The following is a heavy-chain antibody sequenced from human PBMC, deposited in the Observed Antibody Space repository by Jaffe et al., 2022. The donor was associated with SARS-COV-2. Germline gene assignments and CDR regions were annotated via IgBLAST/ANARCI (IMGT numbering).Heavy chain of an antibody. V-gene: IGHV4-31*03. D-gene: IGHD3-3*01. J-gene: IGHJ3*02. CDR2: IYYSGST. CDR1: GGSISSGGYY. CDR3: ARVFTIFGVVTYAFDI. Sequence: QVQLQESGPGLVKPSQTLSLTCTVSGGSISSGGYYWSWIRQHPGKGLEWIGYIYYSGSTYYNPSLKSRVTISVDTSKNQFSLKLSSVTAADTAVYYCARVFTIFGVVTYAFDIWGQGTMVTVSS.